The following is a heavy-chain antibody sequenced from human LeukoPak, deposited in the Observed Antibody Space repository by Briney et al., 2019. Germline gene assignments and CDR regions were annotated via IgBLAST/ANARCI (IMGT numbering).Heavy chain of an antibody. D-gene: IGHD2-8*02. Sequence: GGSLRLSCAASGFTFRNYAMSWVRQAPGKGLEWVSIISGSDGHIYYADSVKGRFTISRDNSMNTLNLQMNSLRVEDTAVYYCAIDPIDGTVFWGQGTLVTVSS. J-gene: IGHJ4*02. CDR3: AIDPIDGTVF. CDR1: GFTFRNYA. V-gene: IGHV3-23*01. CDR2: ISGSDGHI.